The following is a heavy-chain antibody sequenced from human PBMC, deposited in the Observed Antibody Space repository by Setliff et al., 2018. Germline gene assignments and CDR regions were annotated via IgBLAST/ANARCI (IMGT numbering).Heavy chain of an antibody. D-gene: IGHD2-21*01. CDR2: IYYSGST. V-gene: IGHV4-39*01. J-gene: IGHJ4*02. Sequence: SETLSLTCTVSGGSISSSSYYWGWIRQPPGKGLEWIGSIYYSGSTYYNPSLKSRVTISVDTSKNQFSLKLSSVTAADTAVYYCVRSAVYCASDCYPRYFDSWGQGTLVTVSS. CDR1: GGSISSSSYY. CDR3: VRSAVYCASDCYPRYFDS.